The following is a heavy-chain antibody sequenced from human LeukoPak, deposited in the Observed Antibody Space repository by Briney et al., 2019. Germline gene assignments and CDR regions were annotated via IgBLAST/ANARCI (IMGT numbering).Heavy chain of an antibody. V-gene: IGHV3-33*05. J-gene: IGHJ4*02. D-gene: IGHD3-3*01. Sequence: GGSLRLSCAASGFAFSNHGMHWVRQAPGKGLEWVAFIKHDESKIHYADSVKGRFTVSRDTAKNTLYLQMNSLGAEDTAVYYCARVGITIFGVEEYWGQGTLVTVSS. CDR2: IKHDESKI. CDR3: ARVGITIFGVEEY. CDR1: GFAFSNHG.